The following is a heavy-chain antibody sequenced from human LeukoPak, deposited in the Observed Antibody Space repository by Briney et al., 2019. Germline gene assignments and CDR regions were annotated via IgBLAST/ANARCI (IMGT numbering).Heavy chain of an antibody. Sequence: SQTLPLTCTVSGGSISSGGYYWSWIRQHPGKGLEWIGYIYYSGSTYHNPSLESRVTISVDTSKNQFSLKLSSVTAADTAVYYCARDWMSGMDVWGQGTTVTVSS. V-gene: IGHV4-31*03. D-gene: IGHD2-2*03. J-gene: IGHJ6*02. CDR1: GGSISSGGYY. CDR3: ARDWMSGMDV. CDR2: IYYSGST.